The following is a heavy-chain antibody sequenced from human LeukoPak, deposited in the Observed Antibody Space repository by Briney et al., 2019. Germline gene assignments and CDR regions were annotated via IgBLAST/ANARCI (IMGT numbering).Heavy chain of an antibody. Sequence: GGSLRLSCAASGFTFSSYWMSWVRQAPGKGLEWVANIKQDGSEKYYVDSVKGRFTISRDNAENSLYLQMNSLRAEDTAVYYCARDCTYYDILTGYLHLYYFDYWGQGTLVTVSS. CDR3: ARDCTYYDILTGYLHLYYFDY. V-gene: IGHV3-7*01. CDR2: IKQDGSEK. J-gene: IGHJ4*02. D-gene: IGHD3-9*01. CDR1: GFTFSSYW.